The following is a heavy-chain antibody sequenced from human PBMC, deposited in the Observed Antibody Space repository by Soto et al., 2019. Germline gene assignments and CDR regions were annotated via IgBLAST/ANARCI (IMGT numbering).Heavy chain of an antibody. V-gene: IGHV3-30*18. CDR3: AKANHRAAAGSPLYFYGMDV. CDR1: GFTFNNYA. J-gene: IGHJ6*02. CDR2: ILYDGSIE. D-gene: IGHD6-13*01. Sequence: QVQLVESGGGVVQPGRSLRLSCVASGFTFNNYAMHWVRQAPGRGLEWVAVILYDGSIEYYADSVKGRFTISRDNSKNTLFLQMNSLRVEDTAVYSCAKANHRAAAGSPLYFYGMDVWGQGTTVTVSS.